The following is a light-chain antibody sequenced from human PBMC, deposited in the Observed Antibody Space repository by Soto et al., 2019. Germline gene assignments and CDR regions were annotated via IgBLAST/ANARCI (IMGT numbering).Light chain of an antibody. V-gene: IGKV1-17*01. Sequence: DIQMTQSPSSLSASVGDRVTITCRASQGIRNDLGWYQQKSGRAPKLLIFGASTLQSGVPSRFSGSGSGTEFTLTISSLQPDDFATYYCQHYNSYSEAFGQGTKVDIK. CDR3: QHYNSYSEA. CDR2: GAS. J-gene: IGKJ1*01. CDR1: QGIRND.